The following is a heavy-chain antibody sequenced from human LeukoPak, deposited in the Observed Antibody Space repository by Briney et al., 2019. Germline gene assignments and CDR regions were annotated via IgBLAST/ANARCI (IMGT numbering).Heavy chain of an antibody. D-gene: IGHD3-22*01. V-gene: IGHV3-53*01. CDR2: IYSGGST. CDR1: GFTVSSNY. Sequence: GGSLRLSCAASGFTVSSNYMSWVRQAPGKGLKWVSVIYSGGSTYYADSVKGRFTIPRDNSKNTLYLQMNSLRAEDTAVYYCARATYYYDSSGYYVFYFDNWGQGTLVTVSS. CDR3: ARATYYYDSSGYYVFYFDN. J-gene: IGHJ4*02.